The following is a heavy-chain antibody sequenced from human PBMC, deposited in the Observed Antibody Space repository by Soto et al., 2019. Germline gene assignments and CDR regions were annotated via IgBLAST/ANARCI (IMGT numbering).Heavy chain of an antibody. D-gene: IGHD3-3*01. CDR1: GXTFSSYX. J-gene: IGHJ4*02. CDR3: ARDPHDDFWSGYTINYFDY. Sequence: GGSLRLSCAASGXTFSSYXMNXVRQAPGKGLEWVSYISSSSSTIYYADSVKGRFTISRDNAKNSLYLQMNSLRAEDTAVYYCARDPHDDFWSGYTINYFDYWGQGTLVTVSS. CDR2: ISSSSSTI. V-gene: IGHV3-48*01.